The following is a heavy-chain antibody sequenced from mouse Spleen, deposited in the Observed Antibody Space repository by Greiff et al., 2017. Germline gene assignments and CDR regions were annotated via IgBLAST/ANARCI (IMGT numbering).Heavy chain of an antibody. D-gene: IGHD2-3*01. CDR3: ARQEGGNYDGYPWFAY. V-gene: IGHV5-6*01. J-gene: IGHJ3*01. CDR1: GFTFSSYG. CDR2: ISSGGSYT. Sequence: EVKVVESGGDLVKPGGSLKLSCAASGFTFSSYGMSWVRQTPDKRLEWVATISSGGSYTYYPDSVKGRFTISRDNAKNTLYLQMSSLKSEDTAMYYCARQEGGNYDGYPWFAYWGQGTLVTVSA.